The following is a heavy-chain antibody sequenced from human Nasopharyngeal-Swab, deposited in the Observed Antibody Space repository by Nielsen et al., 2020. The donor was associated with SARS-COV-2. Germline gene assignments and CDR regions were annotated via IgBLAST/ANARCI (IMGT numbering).Heavy chain of an antibody. V-gene: IGHV3-30*04. CDR3: ARDQLGDTAMVTLDY. Sequence: SCAASGFTFSSYAMHWVRQAPGKGLEWVAVISYDGSNKYYADSVKGRFTISRDNSKNTLYLQMNSLRAEDTAVYYCARDQLGDTAMVTLDYWGQGTLVTVSS. CDR2: ISYDGSNK. J-gene: IGHJ4*02. CDR1: GFTFSSYA. D-gene: IGHD5-18*01.